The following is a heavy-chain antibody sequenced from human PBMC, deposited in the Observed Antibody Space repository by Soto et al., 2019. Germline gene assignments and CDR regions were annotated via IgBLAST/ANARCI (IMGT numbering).Heavy chain of an antibody. CDR1: GFTFSDYY. D-gene: IGHD6-6*01. CDR3: ARVGAAYSSSSSWFDP. V-gene: IGHV3-11*01. CDR2: ISSSGSTI. J-gene: IGHJ5*02. Sequence: QVQLVESGGGLVKPGGSLRLSCAASGFTFSDYYMSWIRQAPGKGLEWVSYISSSGSTIYHADSVKGRFTIARDNAKTTLYLQMTSLRAEDTAVYYGARVGAAYSSSSSWFDPWGQGTLVTVSS.